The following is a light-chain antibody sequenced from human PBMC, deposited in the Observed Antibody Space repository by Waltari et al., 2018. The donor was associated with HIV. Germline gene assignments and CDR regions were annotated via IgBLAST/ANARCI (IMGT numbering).Light chain of an antibody. J-gene: IGLJ3*02. V-gene: IGLV1-40*01. Sequence: LTQPASVSGAPGPKITISCTGHWGNIGSLNNVHWYQQPPGAAPKLLIYDNSNRPSGVPDRFSASRSGPSASLTIAGLQTEDEAEYFCLAFDVGLGHWVFVEGAMLTVL. CDR1: WGNIGSLNN. CDR2: DNS. CDR3: LAFDVGLGHWV.